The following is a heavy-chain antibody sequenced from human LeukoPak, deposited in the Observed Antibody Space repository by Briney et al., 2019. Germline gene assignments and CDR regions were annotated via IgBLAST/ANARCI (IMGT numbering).Heavy chain of an antibody. D-gene: IGHD3-3*01. CDR1: GGSISSHY. Sequence: PSETLSLTCTVSGGSISSHYWSWIRQPPGKGLEWIGYIYYSGSTNYNPSLKSRVTISVDTSKNQFSLKLSSVTAADTAVYYCARGCITIFGVVIITNNWFDPWGQGTLVTVSS. CDR3: ARGCITIFGVVIITNNWFDP. J-gene: IGHJ5*02. CDR2: IYYSGST. V-gene: IGHV4-59*11.